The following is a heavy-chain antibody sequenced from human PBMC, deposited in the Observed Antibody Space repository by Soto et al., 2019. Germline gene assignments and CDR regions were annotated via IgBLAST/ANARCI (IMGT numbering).Heavy chain of an antibody. J-gene: IGHJ5*01. CDR2: MHRNGNST. CDR1: GLSFEEYG. CDR3: ARDHRWGYEYGDYGDS. V-gene: IGHV3-20*04. D-gene: IGHD4-17*01. Sequence: EVQLVESGGGVVRPGGSLRLAGVVSGLSFEEYGRSWVRQAPGKGPEWVSGMHRNGNSTGYADAVKGRFTISRDDAKNSLYLQMSSLRAEDTAFYYCARDHRWGYEYGDYGDSWGHGTLVTVSS.